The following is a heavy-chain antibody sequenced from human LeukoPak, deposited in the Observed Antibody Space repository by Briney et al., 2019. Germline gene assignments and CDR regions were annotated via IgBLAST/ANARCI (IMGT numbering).Heavy chain of an antibody. J-gene: IGHJ3*02. D-gene: IGHD3-22*01. CDR2: IYSGGST. V-gene: IGHV3-53*01. Sequence: GGSLRLSCAVSGFTVSSNYMSWVRQAPGKGLEWVSVIYSGGSTYYADSVKGRFTISRDNSKNTLYLQMNSLRAEDTAVYYCAKDWWLLLKGAFDIWGQGTMVTVSS. CDR3: AKDWWLLLKGAFDI. CDR1: GFTVSSNY.